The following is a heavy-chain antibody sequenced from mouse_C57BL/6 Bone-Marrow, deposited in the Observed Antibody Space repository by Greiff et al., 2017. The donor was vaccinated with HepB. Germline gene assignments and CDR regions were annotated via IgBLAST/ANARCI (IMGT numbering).Heavy chain of an antibody. D-gene: IGHD2-3*01. J-gene: IGHJ4*01. CDR2: IWSGGST. CDR1: GFSLTSYG. CDR3: ARNRDGYYGYYYAMDY. Sequence: VQLQESGPGLVQPSQSLSITCTVSGFSLTSYGVHWVRQSPGKGLEWLGVIWSGGSTDYNAAFISRLSISKDNSKSQVFFKMNSLQADDTAIYYCARNRDGYYGYYYAMDYWGQGTSVTVSS. V-gene: IGHV2-2*01.